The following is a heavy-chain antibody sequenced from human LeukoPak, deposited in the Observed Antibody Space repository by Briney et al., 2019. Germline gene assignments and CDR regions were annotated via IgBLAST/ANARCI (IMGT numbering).Heavy chain of an antibody. CDR3: ARHQYFYDSTGDDAFDV. CDR1: GGSISTNY. CDR2: IYNSGNT. J-gene: IGHJ3*01. D-gene: IGHD3-22*01. Sequence: SETLSLTCTVSGGSISTNYWSWIRQPAGKGLEWIGRIYNSGNTNYSPSLESRVTMSADTSKNQFSLKLSSVTAADTAVYYCARHQYFYDSTGDDAFDVWGQGTMVTVSS. V-gene: IGHV4-4*07.